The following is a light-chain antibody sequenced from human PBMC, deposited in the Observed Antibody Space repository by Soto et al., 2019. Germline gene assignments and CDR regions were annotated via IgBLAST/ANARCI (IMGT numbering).Light chain of an antibody. Sequence: DIQMTQSPSTLSASVGDRVTITCRASQSISSWLAWYQQKPGKAPKLLIYDASRLESGVPSRFSGSGSGTEFPRTISSLQPDDFATYYCQQYNSYSPITFGQGTRLEIK. CDR3: QQYNSYSPIT. J-gene: IGKJ5*01. V-gene: IGKV1-5*01. CDR1: QSISSW. CDR2: DAS.